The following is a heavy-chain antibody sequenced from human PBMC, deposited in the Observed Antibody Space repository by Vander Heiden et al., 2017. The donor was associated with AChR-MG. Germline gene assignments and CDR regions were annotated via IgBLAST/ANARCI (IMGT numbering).Heavy chain of an antibody. V-gene: IGHV3-23*01. CDR2: ISGSGGST. J-gene: IGHJ4*02. CDR3: AKTEYSSSYGH. D-gene: IGHD6-6*01. CDR1: GFTFSSYA. Sequence: EVQLLQSGGGLVQPGGPLRPSRAASGFTFSSYAMSWVRQAPGKGLEWVSAISGSGGSTYYADSVKGRFTIARDNSKNTLYLQMNSLRAEDTAVYYCAKTEYSSSYGHWGQGTLVTVSS.